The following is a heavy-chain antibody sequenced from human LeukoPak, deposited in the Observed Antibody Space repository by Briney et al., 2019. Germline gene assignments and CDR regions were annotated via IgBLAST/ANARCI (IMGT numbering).Heavy chain of an antibody. D-gene: IGHD1-7*01. J-gene: IGHJ3*02. Sequence: ASVKVSCKASGYTFTSYGISWVRQAPGQGLEWMGWISAYNGNTNYAQKLQGRVTMTTDTSTSTAYLELRSLRSDDTAVYYCARALRWNYVEDAFDIWGQGTMVAVSS. CDR1: GYTFTSYG. CDR3: ARALRWNYVEDAFDI. CDR2: ISAYNGNT. V-gene: IGHV1-18*01.